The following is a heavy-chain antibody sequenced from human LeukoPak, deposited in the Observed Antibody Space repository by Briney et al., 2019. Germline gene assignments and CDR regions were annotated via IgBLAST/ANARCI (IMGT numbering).Heavy chain of an antibody. Sequence: ASVKVSCKVSGYTLTELSMHWVRQAPGKGLEWMGGFDPEDGETIYARKFQGRVTMTEDTSTDTAYMELSSLRSEDTAVYYCATAVGNYYDSSGYDYWGQGTLVTVSS. V-gene: IGHV1-24*01. J-gene: IGHJ4*02. D-gene: IGHD3-22*01. CDR1: GYTLTELS. CDR2: FDPEDGET. CDR3: ATAVGNYYDSSGYDY.